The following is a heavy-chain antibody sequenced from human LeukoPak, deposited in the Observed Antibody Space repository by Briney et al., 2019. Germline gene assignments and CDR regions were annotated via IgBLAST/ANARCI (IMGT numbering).Heavy chain of an antibody. J-gene: IGHJ1*01. CDR2: IDRDGVT. CDR3: AKDHDYGDREYFQH. V-gene: IGHV3-23*01. D-gene: IGHD4-17*01. Sequence: GGSLRLSCAASGFIFTKYDMHWVRHVTGRGLEWVSGIDRDGVTYYSDSVKGRFTISRDNSKNTLYLQMNSLRAEDTAVYYCAKDHDYGDREYFQHWGQGTLVTVSS. CDR1: GFIFTKYD.